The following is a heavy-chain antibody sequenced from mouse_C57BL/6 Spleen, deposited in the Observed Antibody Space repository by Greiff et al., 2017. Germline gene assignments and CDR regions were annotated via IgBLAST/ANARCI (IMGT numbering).Heavy chain of an antibody. CDR3: ARSGVGENYLDC. CDR1: GYTFTSYW. V-gene: IGHV1-52*01. D-gene: IGHD1-1*02. J-gene: IGHJ2*01. CDR2: IDPSVSET. Sequence: VQLQQPGAELVRPGSSVKLSCKASGYTFTSYWMHWVKQRPIQGLEWIGNIDPSVSETLYNQKFKDKATLTVDKSSSTAYLHLRSLTSEDSAVYYCARSGVGENYLDCWGQGTTLTVSS.